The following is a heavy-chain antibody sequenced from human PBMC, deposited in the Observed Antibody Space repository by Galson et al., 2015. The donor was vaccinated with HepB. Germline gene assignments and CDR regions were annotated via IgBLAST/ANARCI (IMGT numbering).Heavy chain of an antibody. Sequence: SLRLSCEASGCTLSSFTMTWVRQAPGKGLEWMANIIQDGNEEYYADSVRGRVTITRDNAKNSPYLQLNSLRAEDTAVYYCARDRRIWDYWGQGTLVTVSS. J-gene: IGHJ4*02. CDR1: GCTLSSFT. D-gene: IGHD3-16*01. CDR3: ARDRRIWDY. V-gene: IGHV3-7*03. CDR2: IIQDGNEE.